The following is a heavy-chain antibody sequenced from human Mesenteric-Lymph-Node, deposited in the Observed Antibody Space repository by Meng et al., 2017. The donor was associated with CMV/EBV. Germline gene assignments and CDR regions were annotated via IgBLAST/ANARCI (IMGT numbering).Heavy chain of an antibody. V-gene: IGHV2-70D*14. Sequence: SGPTLVKPTETLTLTCTFSGFSLTASGARVRWIRQPPGKALEWLARIDWDGDEFFNASLKSRLSISKDTSKNQVVLTMTNMAPADTATYYCARKDNGGHFDLWGQGTLVTVS. CDR1: GFSLTASGAR. CDR2: IDWDGDE. J-gene: IGHJ4*02. CDR3: ARKDNGGHFDL. D-gene: IGHD4-23*01.